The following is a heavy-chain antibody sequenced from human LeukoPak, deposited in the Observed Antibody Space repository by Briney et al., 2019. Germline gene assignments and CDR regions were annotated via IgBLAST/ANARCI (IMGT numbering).Heavy chain of an antibody. V-gene: IGHV3-30*03. Sequence: GGSLRLSCAASGFTFSSYGMHWVRQAPGKGLEWVAVISYDGSNKYYADSVKDRFTISRDNSKNTLYLQMNSLRAEDTAMYYCAREIYGDFGFDYWGQGTLVTVSS. J-gene: IGHJ4*02. D-gene: IGHD4-17*01. CDR1: GFTFSSYG. CDR3: AREIYGDFGFDY. CDR2: ISYDGSNK.